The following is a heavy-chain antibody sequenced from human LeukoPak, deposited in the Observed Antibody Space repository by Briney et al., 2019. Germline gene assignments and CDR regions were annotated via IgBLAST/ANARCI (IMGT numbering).Heavy chain of an antibody. V-gene: IGHV3-48*04. CDR1: GFTLSSYS. CDR3: ARRVPNQVITDYFDY. CDR2: IDSSSRTI. J-gene: IGHJ4*02. Sequence: GGSLRLSCAASGFTLSSYSMNWVRQAPGKGLEWISFIDSSSRTIFYAESVKGRFTISRDNAKNSLFLQMNSLRAEDTAVYYCARRVPNQVITDYFDYWGQGTLVTVSS. D-gene: IGHD3-16*01.